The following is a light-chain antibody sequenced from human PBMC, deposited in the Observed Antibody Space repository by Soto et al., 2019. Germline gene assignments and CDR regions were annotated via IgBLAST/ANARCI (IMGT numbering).Light chain of an antibody. Sequence: EIVLTQSPGTLSLSPGERATLSCRASQSVSSSYLARYQQKPGQAPRLLIYGASSRATGIPDRFSGSGSGTDFPLTISRLEPEDFAVYYCQQYGSSPPWTFGQGTKVEIK. CDR3: QQYGSSPPWT. J-gene: IGKJ1*01. CDR1: QSVSSSY. V-gene: IGKV3-20*01. CDR2: GAS.